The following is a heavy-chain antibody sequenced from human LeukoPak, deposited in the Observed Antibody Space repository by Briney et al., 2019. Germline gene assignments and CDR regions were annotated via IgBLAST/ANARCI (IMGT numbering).Heavy chain of an antibody. D-gene: IGHD3-10*01. CDR1: GFTVSNYW. Sequence: TGGSLRLSRAASGFTVSNYWMHWVRQAPGKRLVWVSRINSDGSSTTYADSVKGRFTISRDNAKNTLYLQMNSLRAEDTAVYYCARDYGRSRDYGMDVWGQGTTVTVSS. CDR3: ARDYGRSRDYGMDV. J-gene: IGHJ6*02. CDR2: INSDGSST. V-gene: IGHV3-74*01.